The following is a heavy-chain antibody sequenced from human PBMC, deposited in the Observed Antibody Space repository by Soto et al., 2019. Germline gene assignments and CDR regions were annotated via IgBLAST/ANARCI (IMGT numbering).Heavy chain of an antibody. V-gene: IGHV4-34*01. CDR2: INYSGDT. Sequence: SETLSLTCAVYGGSLSGYYWSWIRQPPGKALEWIGEINYSGDTNYNPSLKSRVTISVDTSKNQLFLNLTSVTAADTAMYYCARHHVRGRTIAGAAEFWGQGTLVTVSS. CDR1: GGSLSGYY. D-gene: IGHD1-26*01. J-gene: IGHJ4*02. CDR3: ARHHVRGRTIAGAAEF.